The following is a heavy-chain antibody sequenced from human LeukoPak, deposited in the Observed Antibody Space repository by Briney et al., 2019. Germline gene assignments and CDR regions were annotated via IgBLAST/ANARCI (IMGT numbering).Heavy chain of an antibody. V-gene: IGHV7-4-1*02. J-gene: IGHJ5*02. CDR2: INTNTGKP. CDR3: AKDWDINVVVVADYNWFDP. Sequence: ASVKVSCKASGYSFADYAMNWVRQAPGQGLEWMGWINTNTGKPTYARGFTGRFVFSLDTSVSTAYLQINSLTAEDTAVYYCAKDWDINVVVVADYNWFDPWGQGTLVTVSS. CDR1: GYSFADYA. D-gene: IGHD2-15*01.